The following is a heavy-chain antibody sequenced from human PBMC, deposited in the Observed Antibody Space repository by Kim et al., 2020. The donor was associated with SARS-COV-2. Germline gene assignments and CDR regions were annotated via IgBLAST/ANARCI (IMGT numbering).Heavy chain of an antibody. CDR2: IKSNRDGGTT. J-gene: IGHJ4*02. Sequence: GGSLRLSCAASGFSFSHAWMSWVRQAPGKGLEWVGRIKSNRDGGTTDYAAPVKGRFTISIDDSKNPLYLQRNSLETEDTAVYYFTTDIMVNTLFDYWGQGPLLSVST. CDR1: GFSFSHAW. D-gene: IGHD2-8*01. CDR3: TTDIMVNTLFDY. V-gene: IGHV3-15*01.